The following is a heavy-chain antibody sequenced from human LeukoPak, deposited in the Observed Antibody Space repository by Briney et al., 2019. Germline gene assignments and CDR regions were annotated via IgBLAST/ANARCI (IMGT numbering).Heavy chain of an antibody. J-gene: IGHJ5*02. D-gene: IGHD5-12*01. CDR3: ARDYSGWSLDP. CDR2: ISYDGSNK. Sequence: GGSLRLSCAASGFTFSSYGMNWVRQAPGKGLEWVAVISYDGSNKYYTDSVKGRFTISRDNAKNSLYLQMNSLRAEDTAVYYCARDYSGWSLDPWGQGTLVTVSS. CDR1: GFTFSSYG. V-gene: IGHV3-30*03.